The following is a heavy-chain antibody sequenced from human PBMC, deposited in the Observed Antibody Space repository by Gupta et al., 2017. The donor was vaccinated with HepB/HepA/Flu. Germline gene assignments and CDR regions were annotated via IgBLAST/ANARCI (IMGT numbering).Heavy chain of an antibody. CDR1: GFTFSSYG. J-gene: IGHJ6*02. D-gene: IGHD2-21*02. CDR2: IWYDGSNK. CDR3: ARMGNGYCGGDCYYQEVPLYYYYGMDV. Sequence: QVQLVESGGGVVQPGRSLRLSCAASGFTFSSYGMHWVRQAPGKGLEWVAVIWYDGSNKYYADSVKGRFTISRDNSKNTLYLQMNSLRAEDTAVYYCARMGNGYCGGDCYYQEVPLYYYYGMDVWGQGTTVTVSS. V-gene: IGHV3-33*01.